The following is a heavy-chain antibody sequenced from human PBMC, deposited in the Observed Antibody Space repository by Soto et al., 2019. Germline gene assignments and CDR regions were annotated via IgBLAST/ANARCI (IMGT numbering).Heavy chain of an antibody. CDR1: GFTFSSYA. Sequence: GGSLRLSCSASGFTFSSYAMHWVRQAPGKGLEYVSAISGNGGSTYYADSVKGRFTISRDNSKNTLYLQMSSLRAEDTAVYYCLKDQDSSGWFFGYYYYYYGTDVWGQGTTVTVSS. CDR3: LKDQDSSGWFFGYYYYYYGTDV. CDR2: ISGNGGST. V-gene: IGHV3-64D*06. J-gene: IGHJ6*02. D-gene: IGHD6-19*01.